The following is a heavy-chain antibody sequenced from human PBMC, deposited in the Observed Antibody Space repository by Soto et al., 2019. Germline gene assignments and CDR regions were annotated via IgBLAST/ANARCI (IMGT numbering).Heavy chain of an antibody. CDR1: GFTFNNAW. D-gene: IGHD2-8*02. V-gene: IGHV3-15*01. J-gene: IGHJ4*02. CDR3: RTPPGLHLLF. CDR2: IKSKSDGGTT. Sequence: GGSLRLSCAASGFTFNNAWMTWVRQASGKGLEWVGRIKSKSDGGTTDYAPPVKGRFTISQDDSKKLLYLQMDSLKPENTAFYYCRTPPGLHLLFWGQGTLVTVSS.